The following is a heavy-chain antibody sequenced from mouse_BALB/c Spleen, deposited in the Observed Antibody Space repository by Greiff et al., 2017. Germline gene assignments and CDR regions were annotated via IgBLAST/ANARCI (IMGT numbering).Heavy chain of an antibody. Sequence: EVHLVESGGGLVQPGGSRKLSCAASGFTFSSFGMHWVRQAPEKGLEWVAYISSGSSTIYYADTVKGRFTISRDNPKNTLFLQMTSLRSEDTSMYYCARPYGSSLAWFAYWGQGTLVTVSA. CDR1: GFTFSSFG. J-gene: IGHJ3*01. CDR3: ARPYGSSLAWFAY. D-gene: IGHD1-1*01. CDR2: ISSGSSTI. V-gene: IGHV5-17*02.